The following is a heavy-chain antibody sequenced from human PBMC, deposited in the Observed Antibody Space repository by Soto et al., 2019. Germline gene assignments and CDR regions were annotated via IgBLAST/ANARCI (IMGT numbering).Heavy chain of an antibody. Sequence: SETLSLTCSVSGGSISSNYWTWIRQPPGKGLEWIGYVYNSGSTNYNPSLKSRVTISEDTSKSQFSLKVNSMTAADTAVYYCARYRREAVAGYTLDNWGQGILVTV. J-gene: IGHJ4*02. D-gene: IGHD6-13*01. V-gene: IGHV4-59*01. CDR3: ARYRREAVAGYTLDN. CDR1: GGSISSNY. CDR2: VYNSGST.